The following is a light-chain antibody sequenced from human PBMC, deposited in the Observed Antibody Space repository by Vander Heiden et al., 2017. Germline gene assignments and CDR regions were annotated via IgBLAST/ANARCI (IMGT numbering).Light chain of an antibody. J-gene: IGKJ5*01. Sequence: EIVLTQSPGTLSLSPGERATLSCKASQSISSNYLAWYQQKLGQAPRLIIFYVSRRATGVPDRISASGSGTDFTLTISRLEPEDFAVYYCQQYGSSPITFGQGTRLEIK. CDR1: QSISSNY. CDR2: YVS. CDR3: QQYGSSPIT. V-gene: IGKV3-20*01.